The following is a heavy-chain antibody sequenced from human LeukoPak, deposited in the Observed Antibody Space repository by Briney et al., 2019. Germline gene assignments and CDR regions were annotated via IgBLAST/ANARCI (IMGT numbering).Heavy chain of an antibody. CDR3: APTAEAYTSWWKV. Sequence: GASVTVSCKASGYKFTDDYMHWVRHAPGQGLEFMGWINPDSGFTNYAQKFKGRVTMTRDTSISTAYLEVRSLTSDDTAVYYCAPTAEAYTSWWKVWGQGTLVTGSS. D-gene: IGHD3-16*01. J-gene: IGHJ4*02. V-gene: IGHV1-2*02. CDR2: INPDSGFT. CDR1: GYKFTDDY.